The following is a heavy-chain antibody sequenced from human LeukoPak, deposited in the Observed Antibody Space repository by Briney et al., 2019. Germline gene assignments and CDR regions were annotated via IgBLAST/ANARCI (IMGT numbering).Heavy chain of an antibody. Sequence: GGSLRLSCAASIFTFSGYAMYWVRQAPGKGLEWVSCIDASGVNTYYADSVKGRFTISRDNSNNTSYLQMNSLRAEDTAVYYCAKGSGSGWYGWFDPWGQGTLVTVS. D-gene: IGHD6-19*01. CDR3: AKGSGSGWYGWFDP. CDR2: IDASGVNT. J-gene: IGHJ5*02. CDR1: IFTFSGYA. V-gene: IGHV3-23*01.